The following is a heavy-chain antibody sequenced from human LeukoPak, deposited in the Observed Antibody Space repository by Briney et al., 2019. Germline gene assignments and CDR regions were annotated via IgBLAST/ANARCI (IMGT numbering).Heavy chain of an antibody. J-gene: IGHJ6*04. D-gene: IGHD3-22*01. Sequence: GGSLRLSCAASGFTFDDYAMHWVRQAPGKGLEWVSLISWDGGSTYYADSVKGRFTISRDNSKNSLYLQMNSLRAEDTALYYCAKGPDYYDSSGYPMDVWGKGTTVTVSS. CDR3: AKGPDYYDSSGYPMDV. V-gene: IGHV3-43D*03. CDR2: ISWDGGST. CDR1: GFTFDDYA.